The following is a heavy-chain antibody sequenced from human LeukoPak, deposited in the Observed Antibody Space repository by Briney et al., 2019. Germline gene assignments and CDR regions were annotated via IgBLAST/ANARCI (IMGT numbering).Heavy chain of an antibody. CDR2: IIPIFGTA. CDR3: ARGGGYNHFDY. V-gene: IGHV1-69*13. Sequence: SVTVSCKASGGTFSSYAISWVRQAPGQGREWMGGIIPIFGTANYAQKFQGRVTITADESTSTAYMEVRNLRSEDPAVYYCARGGGYNHFDYWGQGTLVTVSS. J-gene: IGHJ4*02. CDR1: GGTFSSYA. D-gene: IGHD5-24*01.